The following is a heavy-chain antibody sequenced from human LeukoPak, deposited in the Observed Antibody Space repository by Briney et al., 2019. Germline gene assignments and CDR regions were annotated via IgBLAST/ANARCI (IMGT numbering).Heavy chain of an antibody. CDR2: IKSKTDGGTT. D-gene: IGHD6-19*01. Sequence: GGSLRLSCAASGFTVSSNYMNWVRQAPGKGLEWVGRIKSKTDGGTTDYAAPVKGRFTISRDDSKNTLYLQMNSLKTEDTAVYYCTTGRGGGFYAFDIWGQGTMVTVSS. V-gene: IGHV3-15*01. CDR1: GFTVSSNY. CDR3: TTGRGGGFYAFDI. J-gene: IGHJ3*02.